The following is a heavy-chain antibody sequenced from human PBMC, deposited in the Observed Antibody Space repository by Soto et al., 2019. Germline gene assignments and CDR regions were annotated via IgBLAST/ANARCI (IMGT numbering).Heavy chain of an antibody. CDR3: ARAYCSGGSCYRSGFDF. Sequence: LSLTCTVSGGSISTYYWSWIRQPPGKGLEWIGYIYYSGSTNYNPSLKSRVTISVDTSKNQFSLKLSSVTAADTAMYYCARAYCSGGSCYRSGFDFWGQGTLVTVSS. CDR2: IYYSGST. D-gene: IGHD2-15*01. CDR1: GGSISTYY. J-gene: IGHJ4*02. V-gene: IGHV4-59*01.